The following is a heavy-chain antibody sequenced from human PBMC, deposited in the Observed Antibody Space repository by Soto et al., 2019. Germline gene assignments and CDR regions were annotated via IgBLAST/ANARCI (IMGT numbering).Heavy chain of an antibody. J-gene: IGHJ4*02. Sequence: PGGSLRLSCAASGFTFSSYAMSWVRQAPGKGLEWVSAISGSGGSTYYADSVKGRFTISRDNSKNTLYLQMNSLRAEDTAVYYCAKLRLDSGYDSAYYFDYWGQGTLVTVSS. V-gene: IGHV3-23*01. D-gene: IGHD5-12*01. CDR1: GFTFSSYA. CDR3: AKLRLDSGYDSAYYFDY. CDR2: ISGSGGST.